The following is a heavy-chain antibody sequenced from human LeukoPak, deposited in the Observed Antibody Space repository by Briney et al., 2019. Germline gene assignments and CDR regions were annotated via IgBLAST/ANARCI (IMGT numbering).Heavy chain of an antibody. J-gene: IGHJ4*02. CDR3: ARNLPAADY. D-gene: IGHD2-2*01. V-gene: IGHV3-23*01. CDR1: GFRFSMYS. Sequence: GGSLRLSCAASGFRFSMYSMNWVRQAPGKGLEWVSAISTSGGSTNYADSVKGRFTISRDNSKSTLYLQMNSLRAEDTAVYYCARNLPAADYWGQGTLVTVSA. CDR2: ISTSGGST.